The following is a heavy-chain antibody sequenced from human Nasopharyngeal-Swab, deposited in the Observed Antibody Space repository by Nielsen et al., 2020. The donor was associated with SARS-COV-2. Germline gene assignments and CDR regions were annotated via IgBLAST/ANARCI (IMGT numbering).Heavy chain of an antibody. J-gene: IGHJ3*02. CDR2: IYYSGST. D-gene: IGHD2-15*01. Sequence: LETLSLTCTVSGGSISSSSYYWVWIRQPPGKWLEWIGSIYYSGSTYYNPSLKSRVTVSVDTSKNQFSLKLNSVTAADTAMYYCARQWYCSGGSCYPPGAFDIWGQGTMVTVSS. CDR3: ARQWYCSGGSCYPPGAFDI. V-gene: IGHV4-39*01. CDR1: GGSISSSSYY.